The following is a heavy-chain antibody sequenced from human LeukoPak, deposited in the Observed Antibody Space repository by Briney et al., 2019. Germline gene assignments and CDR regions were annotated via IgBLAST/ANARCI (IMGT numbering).Heavy chain of an antibody. CDR1: GYSISSGYQ. CDR2: IYHSGSA. Sequence: SETLSLTCGVSGYSISSGYQWAWIRQSPGKGLEWIGSIYHSGSAHYNPSLKSRVTISVETSKNQFSLNMYSVTAADTTVYYCARDPRWLTPDCTSTSCYENYFDPWGQGTLVTVSS. D-gene: IGHD2-2*01. J-gene: IGHJ5*02. V-gene: IGHV4-38-2*02. CDR3: ARDPRWLTPDCTSTSCYENYFDP.